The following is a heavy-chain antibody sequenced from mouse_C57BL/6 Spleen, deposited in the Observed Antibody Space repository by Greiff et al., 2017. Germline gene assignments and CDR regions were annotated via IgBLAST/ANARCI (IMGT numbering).Heavy chain of an antibody. CDR2: IDPETGGT. CDR1: GYTFTDYE. V-gene: IGHV1-15*01. D-gene: IGHD2-2*01. J-gene: IGHJ2*01. Sequence: QVQLQQSGAELVRPGASVTLSCKASGYTFTDYEMHWVKQTPVHGLEWIGAIDPETGGTAYNQKFKGKAILTADKSSSTAYMELRSLTSEDSAVYYCTRWVTTTLDYWGQGTTLTVSS. CDR3: TRWVTTTLDY.